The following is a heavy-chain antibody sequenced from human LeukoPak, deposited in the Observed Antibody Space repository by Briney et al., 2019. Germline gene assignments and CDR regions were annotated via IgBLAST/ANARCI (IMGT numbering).Heavy chain of an antibody. V-gene: IGHV4-4*02. CDR3: ASREDYGDRSFDP. D-gene: IGHD4-17*01. J-gene: IGHJ5*02. CDR1: GGSISSSNW. Sequence: SETLSLTCAVSGGSISSSNWWSWVRQPPGKGLEWIGEIYHGGSTNYNPSLKSRVTISVDKSKNQFSLKLSSVTAADTAAYYCASREDYGDRSFDPWGQGTLVTVSS. CDR2: IYHGGST.